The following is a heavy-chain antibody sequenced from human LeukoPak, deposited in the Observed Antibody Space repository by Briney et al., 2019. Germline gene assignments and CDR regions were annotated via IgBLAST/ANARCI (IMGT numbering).Heavy chain of an antibody. J-gene: IGHJ5*02. D-gene: IGHD3-9*01. CDR2: ILPIFGTS. Sequence: SVKVSCKASGGTFSSYVINWVRQAPGQGLEWMGGILPIFGTSIYAQQFQGRVTITADESTNTAYMELNRLRSDDTATYYCVRAEDQGRYFDWLPGFDPWGQGTLVTVSS. CDR3: VRAEDQGRYFDWLPGFDP. CDR1: GGTFSSYV. V-gene: IGHV1-69*13.